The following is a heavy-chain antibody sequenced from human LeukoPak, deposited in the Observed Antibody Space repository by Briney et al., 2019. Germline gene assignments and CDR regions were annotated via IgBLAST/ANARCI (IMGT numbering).Heavy chain of an antibody. CDR2: ISYDGSNK. CDR1: GFTFSTYA. J-gene: IGHJ6*03. Sequence: AGGSLRLSCAASGFTFSTYAMHWVRQAPGKGLEWVAVISYDGSNKYYADSVKGRFTISRDNSKNTLYLQMNSLRGEDTAVYYCARVTREGTTTGFGYMDVWGKGTTVTVSS. D-gene: IGHD4-17*01. CDR3: ARVTREGTTTGFGYMDV. V-gene: IGHV3-30*19.